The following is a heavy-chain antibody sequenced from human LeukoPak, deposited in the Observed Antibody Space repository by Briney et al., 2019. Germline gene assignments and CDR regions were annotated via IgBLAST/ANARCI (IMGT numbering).Heavy chain of an antibody. D-gene: IGHD3-16*01. CDR1: GYSISSGYY. V-gene: IGHV4-38-2*02. CDR3: ARDGGSYYYMDV. CDR2: IYHSGST. Sequence: NASETLSLTCTVSGYSISSGYYWGWIRQPPGKGLEWIGSIYHSGSTYYNPSLKSRVTISVDTSKNQFSLKLSSVTAADTAVYYCARDGGSYYYMDVWGKGTTVTVSS. J-gene: IGHJ6*03.